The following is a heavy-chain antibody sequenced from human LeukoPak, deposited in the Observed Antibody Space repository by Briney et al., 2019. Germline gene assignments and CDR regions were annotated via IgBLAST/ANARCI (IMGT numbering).Heavy chain of an antibody. CDR3: ATDIYDSSGYYGGHAFDI. J-gene: IGHJ3*02. CDR1: GYTLTELS. V-gene: IGHV1-24*01. Sequence: GASVKVSCKVSGYTLTELSMHWVRQAPGKGLEWMGGFDPEDGETIYAQKFQGRVTMTEDTSTDTAYMELSSLRSEDTAVYYCATDIYDSSGYYGGHAFDIWGQGTMVTVSS. D-gene: IGHD3-22*01. CDR2: FDPEDGET.